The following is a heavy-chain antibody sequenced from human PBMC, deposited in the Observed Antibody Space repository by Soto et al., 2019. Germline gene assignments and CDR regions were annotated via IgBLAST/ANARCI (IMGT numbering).Heavy chain of an antibody. Sequence: QVQLVQSGAGVKKPGSSVKVSCKASGGTSSSYAISWVRQAPGQGLEWMGVIIPIFGTSNYAQKFQGRVTVTADKSTSTAYMELTSLRYEDTAVYYCAREGWYGTQRYYFDFWGQGTLVTVSS. CDR2: IIPIFGTS. CDR3: AREGWYGTQRYYFDF. J-gene: IGHJ4*02. CDR1: GGTSSSYA. V-gene: IGHV1-69*06. D-gene: IGHD2-15*01.